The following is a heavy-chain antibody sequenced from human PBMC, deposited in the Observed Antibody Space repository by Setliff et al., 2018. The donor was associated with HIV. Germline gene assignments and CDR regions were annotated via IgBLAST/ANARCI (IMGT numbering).Heavy chain of an antibody. CDR2: IGTAGDT. J-gene: IGHJ3*02. Sequence: GESLKISCAASGFTFSSYDMHWVRQATGKGLEWVSAIGTAGDTYYPGSVKGRFTISRENVKNSLYLQMNSLRAGDTAVYYCARALAIAPADAFDIWGQGTMVTVSS. CDR1: GFTFSSYD. V-gene: IGHV3-13*01. CDR3: ARALAIAPADAFDI.